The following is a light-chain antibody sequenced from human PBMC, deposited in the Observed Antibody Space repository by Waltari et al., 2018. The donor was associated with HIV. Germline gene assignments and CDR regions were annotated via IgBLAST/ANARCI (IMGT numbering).Light chain of an antibody. V-gene: IGKV4-1*01. CDR1: QSVLYSSNNKNY. CDR3: QQYYSPPWS. J-gene: IGKJ1*01. CDR2: WAS. Sequence: DIVMTQSPDSLAVSLGERATINCKSSQSVLYSSNNKNYLTWYQQKPGQPPKLLISWASTRESGVPDRFSVSGSGTDFTLTISSLQAEDVAVYYCQQYYSPPWSFGQGTKVEIK.